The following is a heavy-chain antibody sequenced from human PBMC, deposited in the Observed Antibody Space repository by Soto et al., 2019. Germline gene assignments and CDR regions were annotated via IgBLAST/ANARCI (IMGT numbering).Heavy chain of an antibody. D-gene: IGHD2-21*01. V-gene: IGHV3-30*18. CDR3: EKDECYTGNNY. CDR1: GFTFSSYG. Sequence: GGSLRLSCAASGFTFSSYGMHWVRQAPGKGLEWVAVISYDGSNKYYADSVKGRFTISRDNSKNTLYLQMNSLRAEDTAVYYCEKDECYTGNNYWGQGTLVTVSS. CDR2: ISYDGSNK. J-gene: IGHJ4*02.